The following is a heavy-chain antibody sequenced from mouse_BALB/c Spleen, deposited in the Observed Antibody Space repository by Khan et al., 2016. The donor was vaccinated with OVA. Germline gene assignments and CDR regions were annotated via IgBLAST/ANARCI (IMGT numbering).Heavy chain of an antibody. V-gene: IGHV1S41*01. J-gene: IGHJ4*01. CDR3: ARSNYYCRGLDAMDY. D-gene: IGHD1-1*01. CDR1: GYTFTSYW. CDR2: IGPGSGSA. Sequence: DLVEPGASVKLSCKASGYTFTSYWINWIKERPGQGLEWIGQIGPGSGSAYYNELFKGKATLTVDTSSSTVYIQLSSLSSEDSAVYFCARSNYYCRGLDAMDYWGQGTSVTVSS.